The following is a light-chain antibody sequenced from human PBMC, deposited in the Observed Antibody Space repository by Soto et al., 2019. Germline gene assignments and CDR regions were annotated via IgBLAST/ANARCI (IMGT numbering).Light chain of an antibody. V-gene: IGKV3-15*01. Sequence: EIVMTQSPATLSVSPGERATLSCRASQSVSTNLAWYQQKPGQAPRLLIYGASTRATGVPARFSGSGSGTEFTLTISRLQSDDFALYYCQQYNNWPPLTFGGWTTVDIK. CDR3: QQYNNWPPLT. CDR2: GAS. J-gene: IGKJ4*01. CDR1: QSVSTN.